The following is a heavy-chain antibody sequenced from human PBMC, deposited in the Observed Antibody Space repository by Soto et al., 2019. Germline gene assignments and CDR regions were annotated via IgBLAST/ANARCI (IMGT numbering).Heavy chain of an antibody. CDR1: GDSVTGNTAG. CDR3: ATGMLVKCHYYVDV. J-gene: IGHJ6*02. CDR2: TYYRSMWYY. Sequence: SQTLSLTCVISGDSVTGNTAGWNWIRQSPSRGLEWLGRTYYRSMWYYDYAGSVKGRMTINPDTSRNQFSLQLNSVSPEDTAVYYCATGMLVKCHYYVDVWRQLTTVTVSS. V-gene: IGHV6-1*01. D-gene: IGHD3-10*01.